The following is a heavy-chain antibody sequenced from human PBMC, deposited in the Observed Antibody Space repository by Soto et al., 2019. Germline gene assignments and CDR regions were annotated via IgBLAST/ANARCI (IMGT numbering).Heavy chain of an antibody. CDR2: ILYDGSNK. CDR3: ARGTIFGVAYYYGMDV. CDR1: GFTFSSYA. J-gene: IGHJ6*02. V-gene: IGHV3-30-3*01. Sequence: GGSLRLSCAASGFTFSSYAMHWVRQAPGKGLEWVAVILYDGSNKYYADSVKGRFTISRDNSKNTLYLQMNSLRAEDTAVYYCARGTIFGVAYYYGMDVWGQGTTVTVSS. D-gene: IGHD3-3*01.